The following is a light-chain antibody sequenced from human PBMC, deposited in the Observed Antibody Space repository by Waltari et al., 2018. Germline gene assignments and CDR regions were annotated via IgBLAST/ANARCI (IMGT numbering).Light chain of an antibody. V-gene: IGKV2-30*02. CDR1: HSLVHSDGNTY. CDR3: VQGSKIPYS. CDR2: KIS. Sequence: VVMTQSPLSLTVTPGQPASISCRSSHSLVHSDGNTYLNWIQQKTGHPPRRLIYKISRRESGVPDRFSGSGAGTDFTLNITRVETEDVGLYYCVQGSKIPYSFGQGTKVEIK. J-gene: IGKJ2*03.